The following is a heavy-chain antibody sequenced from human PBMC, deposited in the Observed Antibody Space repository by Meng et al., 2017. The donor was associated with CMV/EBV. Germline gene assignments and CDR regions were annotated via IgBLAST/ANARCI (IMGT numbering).Heavy chain of an antibody. CDR1: GYSISSGYY. D-gene: IGHD3-3*01. CDR3: VSGVGVVIILSRRGTGR. V-gene: IGHV4-38-2*02. CDR2: LYHSGST. Sequence: SETLSLTCTVSGYSISSGYYWGWIRQPPGKGLEWIGSLYHSGSTYYNPSLKSRVTISVDTSKNQFSLKLSSVTAADTAVYYCVSGVGVVIILSRRGTGRWGQGTLVTVSS. J-gene: IGHJ1*01.